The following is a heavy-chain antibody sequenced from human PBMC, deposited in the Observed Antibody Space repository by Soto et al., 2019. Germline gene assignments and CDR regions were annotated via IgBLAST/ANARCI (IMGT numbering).Heavy chain of an antibody. D-gene: IGHD6-19*01. V-gene: IGHV1-2*02. CDR1: GYTFTAQY. Sequence: QAQLVQSGAEVKKPGASVKVSCQASGYTFTAQYLHWVRQAPGEGLEWMGWINPTTGATRYAQKFQGRVTMTRDTSMSTASLEVRRLRPDDTAVYYCAKGDSSWVSWFDPWGQGTLVTVSS. CDR3: AKGDSSWVSWFDP. J-gene: IGHJ5*02. CDR2: INPTTGAT.